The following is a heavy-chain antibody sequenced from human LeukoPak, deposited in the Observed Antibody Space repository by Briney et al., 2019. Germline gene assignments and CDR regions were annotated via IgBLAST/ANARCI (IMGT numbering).Heavy chain of an antibody. D-gene: IGHD2-15*01. J-gene: IGHJ4*02. CDR1: GYTFTSYD. CDR2: MNPNSGNT. Sequence: ASVNVSCKASGYTFTSYDINWVRQATGQGLEWMGLMNPNSGNTGYAQKFQGRVTMTRNTSISTAYMELSSLRSEDTAVYYCARAPPGYCSGGSCYRGGFDYWGQGTLVTVSS. V-gene: IGHV1-8*01. CDR3: ARAPPGYCSGGSCYRGGFDY.